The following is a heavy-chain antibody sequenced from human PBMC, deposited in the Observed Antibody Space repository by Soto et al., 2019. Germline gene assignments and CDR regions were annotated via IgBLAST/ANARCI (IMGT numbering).Heavy chain of an antibody. CDR1: GGSISSSSYY. V-gene: IGHV4-39*01. CDR3: ARSLSSSWPHYYYYDGMDV. CDR2: IYYSGST. Sequence: PSETLSLTCTVSGGSISSSSYYWGWIRQPPGKGLEWIGSIYYSGSTYYNPSLKSRVTISVDTSKNQFSLKLSSVTAADTAVYYCARSLSSSWPHYYYYDGMDVWGQGTTVT. J-gene: IGHJ6*02. D-gene: IGHD6-13*01.